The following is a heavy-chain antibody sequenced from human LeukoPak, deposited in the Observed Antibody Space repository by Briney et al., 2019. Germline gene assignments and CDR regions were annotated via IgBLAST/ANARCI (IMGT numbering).Heavy chain of an antibody. CDR2: ISGSGGST. J-gene: IGHJ3*02. CDR1: GFTFSSYA. V-gene: IGHV3-23*01. D-gene: IGHD4-17*01. Sequence: PGGSLRLSCAASGFTFSSYAMSWVRQAPGKGLEWVSAISGSGGSTYYADSVKGRFTISRDNSKNTLYLQMNSLRAEDTAVYYCAKVLPPDDYGDFDAFDIWGQGTMVTVSS. CDR3: AKVLPPDDYGDFDAFDI.